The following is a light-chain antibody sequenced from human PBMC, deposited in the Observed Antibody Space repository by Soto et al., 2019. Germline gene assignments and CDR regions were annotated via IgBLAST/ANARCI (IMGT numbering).Light chain of an antibody. J-gene: IGLJ1*01. CDR3: SSYTSTSTPCV. V-gene: IGLV2-14*01. CDR1: SSDVGGYNY. Sequence: QAVLTQPASVSGSPGQSITISCTGTSSDVGGYNYVSWYQLHPGKAPKLIIYEVSHRPPAASNHFSGYKSGNTASLTISGLQAEDEADYYCSSYTSTSTPCVFGTGTKVTVL. CDR2: EVS.